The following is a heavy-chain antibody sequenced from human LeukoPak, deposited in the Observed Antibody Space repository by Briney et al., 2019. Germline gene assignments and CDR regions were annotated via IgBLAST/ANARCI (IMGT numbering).Heavy chain of an antibody. J-gene: IGHJ4*02. Sequence: GGSLRLSFVASGFTVSRNYLSWVRQAPGKGLDWVSVIYSGDITYYADPVKGRFTISRDNSKNTLYLQMNSLRAEDTAVYYCARGSDYFGYWGQGTLVTVSS. CDR1: GFTVSRNY. CDR3: ARGSDYFGY. V-gene: IGHV3-53*01. CDR2: IYSGDIT. D-gene: IGHD3-3*01.